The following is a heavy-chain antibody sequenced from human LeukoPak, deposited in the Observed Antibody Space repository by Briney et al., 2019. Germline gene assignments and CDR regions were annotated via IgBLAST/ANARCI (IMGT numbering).Heavy chain of an antibody. D-gene: IGHD6-19*01. Sequence: SVKVSCKASGGTFSSYAISWVRQAPGQGLEWMGGIIPIFGTANYAQKFQGRVTITADESTSTAYMELSSLRSEDTAVYYCAREGILSGWYGGNWFDPWDQGTLVTVSS. CDR3: AREGILSGWYGGNWFDP. CDR2: IIPIFGTA. J-gene: IGHJ5*02. CDR1: GGTFSSYA. V-gene: IGHV1-69*13.